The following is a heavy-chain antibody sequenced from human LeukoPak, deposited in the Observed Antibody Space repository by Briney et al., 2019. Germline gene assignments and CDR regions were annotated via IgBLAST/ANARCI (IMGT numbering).Heavy chain of an antibody. V-gene: IGHV3-66*02. CDR3: ARVVIAAAGRGLDY. Sequence: GGSLRLSCAASGFTVSSNYMSWVRQAPGKGLEWVSVIYSGGSTYYADSVKGRFTISRDNSKNTLYLQMNSLRAEDTAVYYCARVVIAAAGRGLDYWGQGTPVTVSS. J-gene: IGHJ4*02. D-gene: IGHD6-13*01. CDR1: GFTVSSNY. CDR2: IYSGGST.